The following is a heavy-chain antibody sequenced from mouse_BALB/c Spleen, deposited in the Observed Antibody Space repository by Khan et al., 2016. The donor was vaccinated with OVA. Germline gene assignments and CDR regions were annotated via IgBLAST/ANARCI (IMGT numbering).Heavy chain of an antibody. J-gene: IGHJ1*01. Sequence: QVQLQQSGPELVKPGASVKMSCKASGYTFISYYIHWVKQRPGQGLEWIGWIYPGDGRTKNNEKFKDKITLTADKSSSTAYMMLSSLTSEDSAIYFCAIGYYGSYWYFEVWGAGTTVTVSS. CDR1: GYTFISYY. CDR3: AIGYYGSYWYFEV. V-gene: IGHV1S56*01. CDR2: IYPGDGRT. D-gene: IGHD1-1*01.